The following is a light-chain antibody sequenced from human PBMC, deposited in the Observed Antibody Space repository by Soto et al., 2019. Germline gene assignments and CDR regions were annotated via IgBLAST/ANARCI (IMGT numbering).Light chain of an antibody. V-gene: IGKV3-15*01. CDR1: QSVSSN. CDR2: GAS. CDR3: QQYNNWPPLT. Sequence: EIVMTQSPATLSVSPGERATLSCRASQSVSSNLAWDQQKPGQAPRLLIYGASTRATGIPARFSGSGSGTEFTLTISRLQSEDFAFYYCQQYNNWPPLTFGGGTKVEIK. J-gene: IGKJ4*01.